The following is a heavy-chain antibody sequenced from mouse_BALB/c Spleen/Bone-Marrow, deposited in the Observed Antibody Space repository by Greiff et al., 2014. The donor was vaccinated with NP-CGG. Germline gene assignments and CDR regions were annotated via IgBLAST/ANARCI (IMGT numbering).Heavy chain of an antibody. D-gene: IGHD2-1*01. V-gene: IGHV1S81*02. CDR3: TRSNGNWFAY. J-gene: IGHJ3*01. Sequence: QVQLQQSGAELVKPGASVKLSCKASGYTFTSYYMYWVKQRPGQGLEWIGEINPSNGGTNFNEKFKNKATLTVDKSSSTACMQLSSLIFEDSAVYYCTRSNGNWFAYWGQGTLVTVSA. CDR1: GYTFTSYY. CDR2: INPSNGGT.